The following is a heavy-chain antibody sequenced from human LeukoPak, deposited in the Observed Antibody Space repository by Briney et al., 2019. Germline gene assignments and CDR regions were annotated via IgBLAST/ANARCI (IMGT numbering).Heavy chain of an antibody. CDR1: GFTFSSYA. CDR2: ISYDGSNK. V-gene: IGHV3-30*04. J-gene: IGHJ4*02. Sequence: GGSLRLSCAASGFTFSSYAMHWVRQAPGKGLEWVSLISYDGSNKYYADSVKGRFTISRDNSKNTLYPQMNSLRAEDTAVYYCARGPYPAVYCFDYWGQGTLVTVSS. CDR3: ARGPYPAVYCFDY.